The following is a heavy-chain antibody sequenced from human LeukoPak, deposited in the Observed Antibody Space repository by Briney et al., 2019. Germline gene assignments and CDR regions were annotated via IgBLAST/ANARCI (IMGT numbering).Heavy chain of an antibody. V-gene: IGHV3-15*06. CDR3: ITRPSPVGY. CDR1: GFPFSSAC. CDR2: IKTKTDGRIT. Sequence: GGALRLSCAASGFPFSSACVSGVRQAPGRGVEGVGRIKTKTDGRITYYAAAVKDRFTIPRDESKDTLYLQTNSLTTEDTAVYYSITRPSPVGYWGQGTLVTVSS. D-gene: IGHD1-26*01. J-gene: IGHJ4*02.